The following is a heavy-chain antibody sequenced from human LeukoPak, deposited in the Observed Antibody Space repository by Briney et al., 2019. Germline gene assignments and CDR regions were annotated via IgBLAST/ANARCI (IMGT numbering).Heavy chain of an antibody. J-gene: IGHJ4*02. V-gene: IGHV3-30-3*01. CDR3: ARDRDYFDY. CDR2: ISYDGSNK. CDR1: GFTFSSYA. Sequence: GGSLRLSCAASGFTFSSYAMHWVRQAPGKGLEWVAVISYDGSNKYYADSVKGRFTISRDNSKNTLYLQMNSLRAEDTAMYYCARDRDYFDYWGQGTLVTVSS. D-gene: IGHD3-10*01.